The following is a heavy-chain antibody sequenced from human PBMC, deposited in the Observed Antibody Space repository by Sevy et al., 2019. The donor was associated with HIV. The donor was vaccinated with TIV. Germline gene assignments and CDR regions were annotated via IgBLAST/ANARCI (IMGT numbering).Heavy chain of an antibody. Sequence: GGSLRLSCAASGFTFSSYSMNWVRQAPGKGLEWVSSISSSSSYIYYADSVKGRFTISRDNAKNSLYLQMNSLRAQDTGVYYGAGIASSTSCSRRCYYMDDWGKGTTVTVSS. CDR1: GFTFSSYS. D-gene: IGHD2-2*01. J-gene: IGHJ6*03. V-gene: IGHV3-21*01. CDR3: AGIASSTSCSRRCYYMDD. CDR2: ISSSSSYI.